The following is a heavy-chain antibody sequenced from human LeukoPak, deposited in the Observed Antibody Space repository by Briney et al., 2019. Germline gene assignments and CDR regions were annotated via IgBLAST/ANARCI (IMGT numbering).Heavy chain of an antibody. V-gene: IGHV3-9*01. CDR1: GFTFDDYA. Sequence: GRSLRLSCVASGFTFDDYAMHWVRQAPGKGLEWVAGINWNSVSAVYADSLKGRLTISRDNAKNSLFLQMNSLKTEDTAFYYCAKGARSSSGYTTDWGQGILATVSS. D-gene: IGHD3-22*01. J-gene: IGHJ4*02. CDR2: INWNSVSA. CDR3: AKGARSSSGYTTD.